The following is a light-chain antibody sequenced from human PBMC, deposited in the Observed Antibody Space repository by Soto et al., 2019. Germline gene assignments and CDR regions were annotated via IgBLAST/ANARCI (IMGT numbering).Light chain of an antibody. V-gene: IGLV1-40*01. CDR3: QSYDDSLDASV. Sequence: QAVVTQPPSLSGAPGQKVTISCSGSSSNLGAGFDVHWYQQLPGAAPKLLIYRNTNRPSGVPDRFSGSKSGSSASLAITGLQAEDEADYYCQSYDDSLDASVFGGGTKLTVL. CDR1: SSNLGAGFD. CDR2: RNT. J-gene: IGLJ3*02.